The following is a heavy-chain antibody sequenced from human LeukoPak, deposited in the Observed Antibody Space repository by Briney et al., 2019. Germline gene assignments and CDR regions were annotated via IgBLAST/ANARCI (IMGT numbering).Heavy chain of an antibody. CDR3: ATGFRRSSTSCYFCSGYYFDY. J-gene: IGHJ4*02. V-gene: IGHV1-24*01. CDR1: GYTLTELS. D-gene: IGHD2-2*01. CDR2: FDPEDGET. Sequence: GASVKVSCKVSGYTLTELSMHWVRQAPGKGFEWMGGFDPEDGETIYAQKFQGRVTMTEDTSTDTAYMELSSLRSEDTAVYYCATGFRRSSTSCYFCSGYYFDYRGQGTLVTVSS.